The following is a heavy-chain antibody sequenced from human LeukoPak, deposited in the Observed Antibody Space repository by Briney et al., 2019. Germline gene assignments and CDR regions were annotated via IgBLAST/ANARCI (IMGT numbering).Heavy chain of an antibody. V-gene: IGHV1-69*04. D-gene: IGHD1-1*01. CDR1: GGSLNSYA. CDR2: ISPMVGVG. Sequence: GASVKVSCKTSGGSLNSYAINWVRQAPGQGLEWMGRISPMVGVGNYAESFRGRVTITADKSTNTVNMELSSLRSEDTAVYYCAREYKEYNWNEGGAFDVWGQGTMVSVSS. CDR3: AREYKEYNWNEGGAFDV. J-gene: IGHJ3*01.